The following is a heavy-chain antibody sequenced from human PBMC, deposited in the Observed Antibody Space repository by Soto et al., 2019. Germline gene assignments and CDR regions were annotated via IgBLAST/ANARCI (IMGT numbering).Heavy chain of an antibody. D-gene: IGHD3-10*01. Sequence: QVQLVESGGGVVQPGRSLRLSCAASGFTFSSYGMHWVRQAPGKGLEWVAVIWYDGSNKYYADSVKGRFTISRDNSKNTLYLQMNSLRAEDTAVYYCARGGTYYYGSWSYYFDYWGQGTLVTVSS. CDR3: ARGGTYYYGSWSYYFDY. J-gene: IGHJ4*02. V-gene: IGHV3-33*01. CDR2: IWYDGSNK. CDR1: GFTFSSYG.